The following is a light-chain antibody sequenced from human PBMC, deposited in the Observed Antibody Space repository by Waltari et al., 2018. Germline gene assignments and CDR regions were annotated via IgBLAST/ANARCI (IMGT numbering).Light chain of an antibody. Sequence: QSVLTQPPSVSAAPGQKVTISCSASTSTIGNNYVSWYQQLPGTAPNLLLYSNNKRPSGLPDRLSGSNSGTSATLGITGLQTGDEADYYCATWDGSLSVVLFGGGTKVTVL. V-gene: IGLV1-51*01. CDR3: ATWDGSLSVVL. CDR1: TSTIGNNY. J-gene: IGLJ2*01. CDR2: SNN.